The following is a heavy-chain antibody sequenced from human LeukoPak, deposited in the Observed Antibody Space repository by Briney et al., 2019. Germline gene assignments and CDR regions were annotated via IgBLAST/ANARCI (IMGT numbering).Heavy chain of an antibody. Sequence: ASVKVSCKASGYTFTSYGISWVRQAPGQGLEWMGWISAYNGNTNYAQKLQGRVTMTTDTSTSTAYMELRSLRSDDTAVYYCARDGPPQQLVPRWVDYWGQGTLVTVSS. D-gene: IGHD6-13*01. CDR1: GYTFTSYG. J-gene: IGHJ4*02. CDR2: ISAYNGNT. CDR3: ARDGPPQQLVPRWVDY. V-gene: IGHV1-18*01.